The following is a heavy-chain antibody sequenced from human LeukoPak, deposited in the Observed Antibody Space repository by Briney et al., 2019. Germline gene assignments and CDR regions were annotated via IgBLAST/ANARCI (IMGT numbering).Heavy chain of an antibody. V-gene: IGHV4-39*01. CDR3: ARLIGNYYDSSGYSYGA. D-gene: IGHD3-22*01. J-gene: IGHJ4*02. CDR1: GGSISISSYY. CDR2: VYYSGST. Sequence: PSETLSLTCTVSGGSISISSYYWGWIREPPGKGREWMGSVYYSGSTYYNPSLKIRVTISVDTSKNQFSLKLSSVTAADTAVYYCARLIGNYYDSSGYSYGAWGQGTLVTVSS.